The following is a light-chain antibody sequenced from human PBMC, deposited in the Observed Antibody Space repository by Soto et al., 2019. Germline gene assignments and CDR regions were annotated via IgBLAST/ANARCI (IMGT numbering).Light chain of an antibody. CDR3: HESYRSRGT. CDR2: AAS. Sequence: DIQMTQSPSSLSASVGDRVTITRRASQSISTYLKWYQQKPGKAPKILIYAASSLQSRVPSRFSSSGYVKEFSLRVGGLPADDFASCFWHESYRSRGTFSQGTKV. V-gene: IGKV1-39*01. CDR1: QSISTY. J-gene: IGKJ1*01.